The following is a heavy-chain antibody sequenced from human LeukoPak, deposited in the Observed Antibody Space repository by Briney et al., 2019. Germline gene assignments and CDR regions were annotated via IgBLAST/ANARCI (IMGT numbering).Heavy chain of an antibody. J-gene: IGHJ4*02. CDR1: GFTFGTYW. CDR2: INQDGSEK. D-gene: IGHD3-10*01. CDR3: ARAGSLWFGESKLDY. Sequence: GGSLRLSCAASGFTFGTYWMNWVRRAPGKGLEWVANINQDGSEKYYVDSVKGRFTISRDNAKNSLYLQINSLRAEDTAVYYCARAGSLWFGESKLDYWGQGTLVTVSS. V-gene: IGHV3-7*01.